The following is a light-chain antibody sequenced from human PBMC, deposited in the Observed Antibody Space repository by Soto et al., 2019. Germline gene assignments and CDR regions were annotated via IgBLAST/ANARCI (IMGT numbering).Light chain of an antibody. CDR1: QSIRNS. CDR2: YKS. CDR3: QQYYNWPRT. V-gene: IGKV3-15*01. Sequence: EIVMTQSPATLSVSPGERATLSCRASQSIRNSLAWYQQKPGKAPRLLIYYKSTRATGIPARFSGSESGAEFTLTISSLQSEDFAVYYCQQYYNWPRTFGQGTKVEIK. J-gene: IGKJ1*01.